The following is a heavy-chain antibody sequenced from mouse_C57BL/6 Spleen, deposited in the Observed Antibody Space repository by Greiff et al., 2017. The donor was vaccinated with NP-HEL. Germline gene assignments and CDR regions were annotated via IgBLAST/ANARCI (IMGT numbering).Heavy chain of an antibody. J-gene: IGHJ2*01. D-gene: IGHD2-5*01. CDR3: ARRDSNYFDG. CDR1: GYAFTNYL. CDR2: INPGGGST. Sequence: VQLQQSGPELVRPGTSVKVSCKASGYAFTNYLIEWVKQRPGQGLEWIGVINPGGGSTNYNAKFKGKATLTADTSSSTAYMQLSSLTCEDSAVYVWARRDSNYFDGWGQGTTLTVSS. V-gene: IGHV1-54*01.